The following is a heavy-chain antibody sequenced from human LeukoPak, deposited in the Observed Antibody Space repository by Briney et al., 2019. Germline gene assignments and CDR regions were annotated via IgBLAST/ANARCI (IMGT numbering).Heavy chain of an antibody. V-gene: IGHV4-30-4*08. Sequence: SETLSLTCTVSGGSISSGDYYWSWIRQPPGKGLEWIGYIYYGGSTYYNPSLKSRVTISVDTSKNQFSLKLSSVTAADTAVYYCARDFGYYDNTDYWGQGTLVTVSS. J-gene: IGHJ4*02. CDR2: IYYGGST. D-gene: IGHD3-22*01. CDR3: ARDFGYYDNTDY. CDR1: GGSISSGDYY.